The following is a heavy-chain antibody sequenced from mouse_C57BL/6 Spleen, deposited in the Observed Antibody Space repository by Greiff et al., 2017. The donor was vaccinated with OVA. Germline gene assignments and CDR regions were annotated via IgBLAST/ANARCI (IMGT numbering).Heavy chain of an antibody. V-gene: IGHV1-4*01. J-gene: IGHJ3*01. Sequence: VQLQQSGAELARPGASVKMSCKASGYTFTSYTMHWVKQRPGQGLEWIGYINPSSGYTKYNQKFKDKATLTADKSSSTAYMQLSRLTSEDSSVYYCARQDYGSSYQSWFGYWGQGTPVTVSA. CDR2: INPSSGYT. D-gene: IGHD1-1*01. CDR3: ARQDYGSSYQSWFGY. CDR1: GYTFTSYT.